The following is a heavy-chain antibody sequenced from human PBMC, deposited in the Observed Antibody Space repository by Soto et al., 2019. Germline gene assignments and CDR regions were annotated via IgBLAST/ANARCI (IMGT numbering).Heavy chain of an antibody. Sequence: QVQLVQSGAEVQKPGSSVKVSCKASGGTFSSYAISWVRQAPGQGREWMGGTIPIFGTASYAQKFKGRVTNTADEYRSTAYTELNSKRSQYPAVNYCAAPDPVMTSRGGFFDNWGQGTLVTVSS. CDR1: GGTFSSYA. CDR3: AAPDPVMTSRGGFFDN. J-gene: IGHJ4*01. D-gene: IGHD1-26*01. V-gene: IGHV1-69*01. CDR2: TIPIFGTA.